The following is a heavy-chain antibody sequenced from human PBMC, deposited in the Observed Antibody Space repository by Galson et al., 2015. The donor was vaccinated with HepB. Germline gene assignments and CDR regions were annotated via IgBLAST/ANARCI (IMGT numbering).Heavy chain of an antibody. CDR3: ARGGITRDGMDV. CDR2: IKQDGSEK. J-gene: IGHJ6*02. D-gene: IGHD3-10*01. CDR1: GFTFSSYW. V-gene: IGHV3-7*03. Sequence: SLRLSCAASGFTFSSYWISWVRQAPGKGLEWVANIKQDGSEKYYVDSVKGRFTISRDNAKNSLYLQMNSLRAEDTAVYYCARGGITRDGMDVWGQGTTVTVSS.